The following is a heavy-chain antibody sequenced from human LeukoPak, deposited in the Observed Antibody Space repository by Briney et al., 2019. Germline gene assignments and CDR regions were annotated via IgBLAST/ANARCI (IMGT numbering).Heavy chain of an antibody. V-gene: IGHV3-21*04. CDR2: ISSSSYI. D-gene: IGHD5-18*01. CDR3: AGRPTGYSSGYIH. Sequence: GGSLRLSCAASGFTFSSYSMNWVRQAPGKGLEWVSSISSSSYIYYADSVKGRFTISRDNAKNSLYLQMNNLRVEDTAVYYCAGRPTGYSSGYIHWGQGTLVTVSS. CDR1: GFTFSSYS. J-gene: IGHJ4*02.